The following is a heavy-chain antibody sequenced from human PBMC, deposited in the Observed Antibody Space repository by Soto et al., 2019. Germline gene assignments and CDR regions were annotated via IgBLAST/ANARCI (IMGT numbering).Heavy chain of an antibody. J-gene: IGHJ5*02. CDR3: ARAVADGRRRANWFDP. CDR2: IYYSGST. CDR1: GGSISSYY. D-gene: IGHD6-13*01. Sequence: PSETLSLTCTVSGGSISSYYWSWIRQPPGKGLEWIGYIYYSGSTNCNPSLKSRVTISVDTSKNQFSLKLSSVTAADTAVYYCARAVADGRRRANWFDPWGQGTLVTVSS. V-gene: IGHV4-59*01.